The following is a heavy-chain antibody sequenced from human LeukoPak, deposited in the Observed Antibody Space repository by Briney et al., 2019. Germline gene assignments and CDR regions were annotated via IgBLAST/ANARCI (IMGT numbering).Heavy chain of an antibody. CDR2: ISSSSSYI. D-gene: IGHD6-13*01. J-gene: IGHJ5*02. CDR3: APLSSRETNWFDP. V-gene: IGHV3-21*01. Sequence: GGSLRLSCAASGFTFSSYSMNWVRQAPGKGLEWVSSISSSSSYIYYADSVKGRFTISRDNAKNSLYLQMNSLGAKDTAVYYCAPLSSRETNWFDPWGQGTLVTVSS. CDR1: GFTFSSYS.